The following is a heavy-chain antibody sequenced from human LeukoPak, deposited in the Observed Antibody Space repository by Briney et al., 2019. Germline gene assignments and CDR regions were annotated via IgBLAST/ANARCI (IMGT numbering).Heavy chain of an antibody. CDR2: INPNSGNT. D-gene: IGHD3-10*01. J-gene: IGHJ6*03. CDR1: GYTFTSFD. V-gene: IGHV1-8*01. Sequence: GASVRVSCKASGYTFTSFDINWVRQATGQGLEWMGWINPNSGNTGYAQKFQGRVTMTRKTSISTAYMDLSSLRSEDTAVYYCARWYGSGSYRDYYYMDVWAKGPRSPSP. CDR3: ARWYGSGSYRDYYYMDV.